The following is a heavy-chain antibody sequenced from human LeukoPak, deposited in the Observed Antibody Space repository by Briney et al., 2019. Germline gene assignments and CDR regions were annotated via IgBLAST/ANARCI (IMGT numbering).Heavy chain of an antibody. Sequence: GGSLRLSCAASGFTFSSYWMSWVRQAPGKGLEWVANIKQDGSEKYYVDSVKGRFTISRDNAENSLYLQMNSLRAEDTAVYYCARDLSSSWYGLDYWGQGTLVTVSS. CDR3: ARDLSSSWYGLDY. J-gene: IGHJ4*02. D-gene: IGHD6-13*01. V-gene: IGHV3-7*01. CDR1: GFTFSSYW. CDR2: IKQDGSEK.